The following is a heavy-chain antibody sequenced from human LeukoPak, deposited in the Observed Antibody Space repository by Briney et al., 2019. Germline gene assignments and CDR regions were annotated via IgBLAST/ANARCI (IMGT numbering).Heavy chain of an antibody. J-gene: IGHJ6*03. D-gene: IGHD5-12*01. CDR2: IIPIFGTA. Sequence: ASVKVSCKASGGTFSSYAIGWVRQAPGQGLEWMGGIIPIFGTANYAQEFQGRVTITADKSTRTAYMELSSLRSEDTAVYYCAKGTYSAYDLGSYMDVWGKGTTVTVSS. CDR1: GGTFSSYA. V-gene: IGHV1-69*06. CDR3: AKGTYSAYDLGSYMDV.